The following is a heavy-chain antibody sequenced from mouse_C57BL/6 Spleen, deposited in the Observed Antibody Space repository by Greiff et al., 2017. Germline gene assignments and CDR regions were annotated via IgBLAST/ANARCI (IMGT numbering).Heavy chain of an antibody. D-gene: IGHD2-2*01. CDR1: GYAFSSSW. Sequence: QVQLQQSGPELVKPGASVKISCKASGYAFSSSWMNWVKQRPGKGLEWIGRIYPGDGDTNYNGKFKGKATLTADKSSSTAYMQLSSLTSEDSAVYFCAREGDGYDWCAYWGQGTLVTVSA. J-gene: IGHJ3*01. CDR3: AREGDGYDWCAY. V-gene: IGHV1-82*01. CDR2: IYPGDGDT.